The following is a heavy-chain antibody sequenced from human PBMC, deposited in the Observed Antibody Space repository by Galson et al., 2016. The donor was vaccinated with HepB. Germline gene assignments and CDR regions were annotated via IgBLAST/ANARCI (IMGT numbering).Heavy chain of an antibody. J-gene: IGHJ4*02. CDR1: GGSIISGGYY. V-gene: IGHV4-31*03. CDR3: AREEIT. CDR2: IYHSGST. Sequence: TLSLTCTVSGGSIISGGYYWSWIRQHPGKGLEWIGYIYHSGSTSYNPSLKSRVTISLDTSKNQFSLKPSSVTVADTAVYYCAREEITWGQGALVTVSS. D-gene: IGHD1-14*01.